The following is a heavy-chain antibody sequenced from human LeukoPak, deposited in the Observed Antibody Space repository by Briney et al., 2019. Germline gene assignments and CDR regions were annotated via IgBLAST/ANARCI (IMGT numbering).Heavy chain of an antibody. CDR1: GGTFSSYA. CDR2: IIPILGIA. V-gene: IGHV1-69*04. D-gene: IGHD1-7*01. CDR3: ARGTGTGAYYYYGMDV. J-gene: IGHJ6*02. Sequence: SVKVSCKASGGTFSSYAISWVRQAPGQGLEWMGRIIPILGIANYAQKFQGRVTITADKSTSTDYMELSSLRSEDTAVYYCARGTGTGAYYYYGMDVWGQGTTVTVSS.